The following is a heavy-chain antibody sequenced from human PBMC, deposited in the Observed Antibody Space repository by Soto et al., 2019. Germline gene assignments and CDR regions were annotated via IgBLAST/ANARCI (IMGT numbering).Heavy chain of an antibody. V-gene: IGHV1-69*13. CDR3: ASGGCSGGSCYHYYYGMDV. Sequence: ASVKVSCKASGGTFSSYATSWVRQAPGQGLEWMGGIIPIFGTANYAQKFQGRVTITADESTSTAYMELSSLRSEDTAVYYCASGGCSGGSCYHYYYGMDVWGQGTTVTVSS. CDR1: GGTFSSYA. CDR2: IIPIFGTA. J-gene: IGHJ6*02. D-gene: IGHD2-15*01.